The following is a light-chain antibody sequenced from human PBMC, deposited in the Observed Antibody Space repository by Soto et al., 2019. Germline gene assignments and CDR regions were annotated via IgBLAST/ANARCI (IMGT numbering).Light chain of an antibody. V-gene: IGLV2-14*01. CDR3: SSYTSSSSYNYV. Sequence: QSALTQPASVSGSPGQSITISCTGTSSDVGGYNYVSWYQQHPGKAPKLMIYDVSNRPSGVSNRFSGSKSGNTASLTISGLQAEDEADYYCSSYTSSSSYNYVFGTLTKSPS. CDR1: SSDVGGYNY. CDR2: DVS. J-gene: IGLJ1*01.